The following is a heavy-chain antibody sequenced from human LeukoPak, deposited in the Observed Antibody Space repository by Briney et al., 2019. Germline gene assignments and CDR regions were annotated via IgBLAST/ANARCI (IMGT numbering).Heavy chain of an antibody. CDR2: IYYSRST. Sequence: SETLSLTCTVSGGSINNYYWNWIRQPPGKGLEWIGYIYYSRSTNYNPSLESRVTISVDTSKNQFSLQLSSVTAADTAVYYCARGPVRWTPDYWGQGTLVTVSS. CDR1: GGSINNYY. D-gene: IGHD2-15*01. V-gene: IGHV4-59*08. J-gene: IGHJ4*02. CDR3: ARGPVRWTPDY.